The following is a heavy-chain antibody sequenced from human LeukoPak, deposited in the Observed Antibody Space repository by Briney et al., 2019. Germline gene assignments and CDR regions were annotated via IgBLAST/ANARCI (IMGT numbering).Heavy chain of an antibody. V-gene: IGHV6-1*01. J-gene: IGHJ4*02. CDR3: ASTYSSGWFTFDY. D-gene: IGHD6-19*01. Sequence: SQTLSLTCAISGDSVSSNRAAWSWIRQSPSRGLEWLGRTYYRSKWYNDYAVSVKSRVTINPDTSKNQFSLQLNSVTPEDTAVYYCASTYSSGWFTFDYWGQGTLVTVSS. CDR2: TYYRSKWYN. CDR1: GDSVSSNRAA.